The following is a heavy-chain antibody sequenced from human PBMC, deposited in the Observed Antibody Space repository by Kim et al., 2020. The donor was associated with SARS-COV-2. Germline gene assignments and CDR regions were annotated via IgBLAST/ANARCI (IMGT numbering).Heavy chain of an antibody. CDR3: AKVNNWNYRGLDY. J-gene: IGHJ4*02. CDR2: LRAGGGST. CDR1: AFTFSSFA. D-gene: IGHD1-1*01. Sequence: GGSLRLSCAASAFTFSSFAMSWVRQAPGQGLEWVSTLRAGGGSTYYTDSVEGRFTISRDNSKKMLYLQLNSLRGEDTAVYYCAKVNNWNYRGLDYWGQGTLVTVSS. V-gene: IGHV3-23*01.